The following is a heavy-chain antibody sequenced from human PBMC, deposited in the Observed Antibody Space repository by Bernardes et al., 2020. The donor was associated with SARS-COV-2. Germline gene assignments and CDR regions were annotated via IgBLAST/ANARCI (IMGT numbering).Heavy chain of an antibody. Sequence: SETLSLTCAVYGGSFRGYSWSWIRQSPGKGLAWIGEINKSGGTKYNPSLRSRVSISVDTSKNKFSLKLNSVTAADTAVYYCARGQLDITMVVVVFTGASFYFDPLGQGTLVTASP. CDR1: GGSFRGYS. V-gene: IGHV4-34*01. J-gene: IGHJ5*02. CDR3: ARGQLDITMVVVVFTGASFYFDP. D-gene: IGHD3-22*01. CDR2: INKSGGT.